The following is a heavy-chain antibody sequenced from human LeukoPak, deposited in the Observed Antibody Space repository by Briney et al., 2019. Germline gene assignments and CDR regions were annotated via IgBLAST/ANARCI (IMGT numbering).Heavy chain of an antibody. J-gene: IGHJ6*03. CDR3: ARGAVTMVRGVIIDYYYYYMDV. Sequence: SETLSLTCNVSGDSIGRSTYYWSWIRQPPGKGLEWIGEINHSGSTNYNPSLKSRVTISVDTSKNQFSLKLSSVTAADTAVYYCARGAVTMVRGVIIDYYYYYMDVWGKGTTVTVSS. CDR1: GDSIGRSTYY. V-gene: IGHV4-39*07. D-gene: IGHD3-10*01. CDR2: INHSGST.